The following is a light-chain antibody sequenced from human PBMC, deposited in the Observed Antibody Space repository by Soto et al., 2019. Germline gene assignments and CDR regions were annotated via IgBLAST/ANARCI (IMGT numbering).Light chain of an antibody. V-gene: IGKV3-15*01. CDR1: QSVTNK. CDR3: QQYNNWPQT. Sequence: EILMTQSPATLSVSPGERATLSCRASQSVTNKLAWYQQKLGQAPRLLIYGASTRATGIPARFSGSGSGTEFTLTISSLQSEDFAVYYCQQYNNWPQTFGQGTKVEIK. CDR2: GAS. J-gene: IGKJ1*01.